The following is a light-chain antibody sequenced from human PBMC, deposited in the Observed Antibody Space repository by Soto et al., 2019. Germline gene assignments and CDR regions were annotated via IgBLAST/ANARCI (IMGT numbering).Light chain of an antibody. Sequence: DMQMTQVASSLSASVGDRVTITCQASHDIMKYLNWYQQKPGKAPKLLIYDASNMETGVPSRFTGSGSGTDFTFTISSLQPEDIATYYCQQYEIFPITFGQGTRLEIK. CDR1: HDIMKY. V-gene: IGKV1-33*01. J-gene: IGKJ5*01. CDR3: QQYEIFPIT. CDR2: DAS.